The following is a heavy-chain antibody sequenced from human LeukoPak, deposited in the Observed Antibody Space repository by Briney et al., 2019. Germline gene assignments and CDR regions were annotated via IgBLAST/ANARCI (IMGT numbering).Heavy chain of an antibody. D-gene: IGHD2-2*01. CDR3: ARVRVIVVVPAATSPQGNWFDP. CDR1: GGSFSGYY. Sequence: SETLSLTCAVYGGSFSGYYWSWIRQPPGKGLEWIGEINHSGSINYNPSLKSRVTISVDTSKNQFSLKLSSVTAADTAVYYCARVRVIVVVPAATSPQGNWFDPWGQGTLVTVSS. J-gene: IGHJ5*02. V-gene: IGHV4-34*01. CDR2: INHSGSI.